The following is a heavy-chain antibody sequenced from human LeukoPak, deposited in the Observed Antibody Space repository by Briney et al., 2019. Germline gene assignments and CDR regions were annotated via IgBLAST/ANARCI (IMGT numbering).Heavy chain of an antibody. CDR1: GFTFSSYE. J-gene: IGHJ4*02. Sequence: GGSLRLSCAASGFTFSSYEMNWVRQAPGKGLERVSYISSSGSTMYYADSVKGRFTISRDNAKNSLYLQMNSLRAEDTAVYYCAREGSTIDYWGQGTLVTVSS. CDR2: ISSSGSTM. D-gene: IGHD6-13*01. V-gene: IGHV3-48*03. CDR3: AREGSTIDY.